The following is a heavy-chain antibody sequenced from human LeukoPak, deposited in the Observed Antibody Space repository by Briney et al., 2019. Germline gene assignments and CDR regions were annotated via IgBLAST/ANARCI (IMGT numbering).Heavy chain of an antibody. CDR3: ARGDLYYDFWSGYYNFDY. D-gene: IGHD3-3*01. CDR1: GFTFSSYS. Sequence: GGSLRLSCAASGFTFSSYSMNWVRQAPGKGLEWVSSISSSSSYIYYADSVKGRFTISRDNAKNSLYLQMNSLRAEDTAVYYCARGDLYYDFWSGYYNFDYWGQGTLVTVSS. CDR2: ISSSSSYI. J-gene: IGHJ4*02. V-gene: IGHV3-21*01.